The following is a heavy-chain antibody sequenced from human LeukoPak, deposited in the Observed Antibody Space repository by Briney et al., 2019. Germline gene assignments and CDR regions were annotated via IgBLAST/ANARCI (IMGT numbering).Heavy chain of an antibody. D-gene: IGHD3-10*01. CDR2: IYYSGST. CDR3: ARDHGSGSYPPDI. Sequence: SETLSLTCTVSGGSISSGDYYWSWIRQPPGKGLEWIGYIYYSGSTYYNPSLKSRVTISVDTSKNQFSLKLSSVTAADTAVYYCARDHGSGSYPPDIWGQGTMVTVSS. CDR1: GGSISSGDYY. J-gene: IGHJ3*02. V-gene: IGHV4-30-4*01.